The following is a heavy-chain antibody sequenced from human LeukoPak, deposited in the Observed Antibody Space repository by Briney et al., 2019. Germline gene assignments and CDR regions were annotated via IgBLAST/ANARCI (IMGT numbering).Heavy chain of an antibody. Sequence: SQTLSLTCAISGDSVSSNSAAWNWIRQSPSRGLEWLGRTYYRSKWYNDYAVSVKSRITINPDTSKNQFSLQLNAVTPQDTAVYYCARGYEPQYYDNSGYSWTFDYWGQGTMVTVSS. D-gene: IGHD3-22*01. J-gene: IGHJ4*02. CDR1: GDSVSSNSAA. CDR3: ARGYEPQYYDNSGYSWTFDY. V-gene: IGHV6-1*01. CDR2: TYYRSKWYN.